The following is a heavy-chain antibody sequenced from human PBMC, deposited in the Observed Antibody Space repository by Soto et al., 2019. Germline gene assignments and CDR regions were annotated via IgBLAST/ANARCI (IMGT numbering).Heavy chain of an antibody. CDR3: ARGFDSSLYYYCMDV. D-gene: IGHD3-9*01. J-gene: IGHJ6*02. CDR2: IYYSGST. V-gene: IGHV4-59*01. CDR1: GGSISSYY. Sequence: QVQLQEWGPGLVKPSETLSLTCTVSGGSISSYYWSWIRQPPGKGLEWIGYIYYSGSTNYNPSLKSRVTISVDTSKNQFALKLSSVTAADTAVYYCARGFDSSLYYYCMDVWGQGTTVTVS.